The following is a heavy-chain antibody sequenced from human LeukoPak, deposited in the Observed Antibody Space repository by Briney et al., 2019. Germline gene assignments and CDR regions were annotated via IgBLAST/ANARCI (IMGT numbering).Heavy chain of an antibody. V-gene: IGHV1-2*02. CDR3: ATLNSRLENSGGC. CDR2: INPNSGGT. CDR1: GYTFTGYY. Sequence: ASVKVSCKASGYTFTGYYMHWVRQAPGQGLEWMGWINPNSGGTNYAQKFQGRVTMTRDTSISTAYMELSRLRSDDTAVYYCATLNSRLENSGGCWGQGTLVTVSS. D-gene: IGHD6-19*01. J-gene: IGHJ4*02.